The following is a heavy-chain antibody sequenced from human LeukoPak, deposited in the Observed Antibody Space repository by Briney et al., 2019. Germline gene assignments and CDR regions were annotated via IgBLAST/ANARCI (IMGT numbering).Heavy chain of an antibody. D-gene: IGHD3-22*01. CDR3: AGVKNYYDSSGYLYYFDY. Sequence: ASVKVSCKASGYTFTSYGISWVRQAPGQGLEWMGWINPNSGGTNYAQNFQGRATMTRDTSISTAYMELSRLRSDDTAVYYCAGVKNYYDSSGYLYYFDYWGQGTLVTVSS. CDR1: GYTFTSYG. CDR2: INPNSGGT. J-gene: IGHJ4*02. V-gene: IGHV1-2*02.